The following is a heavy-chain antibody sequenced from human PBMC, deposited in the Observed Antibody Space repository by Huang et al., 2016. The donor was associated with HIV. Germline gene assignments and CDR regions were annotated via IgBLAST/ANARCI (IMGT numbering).Heavy chain of an antibody. CDR1: GGSIRSDNYS. CDR3: ARLPGSITMIRGVITDPY. Sequence: QLQLQESGPGLVKPSETLSLTCTVSGGSIRSDNYSWGWNRQPPGKGLEWIGSSYYSGSTYDNPSLKSRVTITVDTAKNQFSLKMRSVTAADTAVYYCARLPGSITMIRGVITDPYWGQGTLVTVSS. V-gene: IGHV4-39*01. D-gene: IGHD3-10*01. J-gene: IGHJ4*02. CDR2: SYYSGST.